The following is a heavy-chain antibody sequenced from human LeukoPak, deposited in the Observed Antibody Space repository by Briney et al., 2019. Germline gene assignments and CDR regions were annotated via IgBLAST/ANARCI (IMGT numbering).Heavy chain of an antibody. CDR2: IYYSGST. Sequence: PSETLSLTCTVSGGSISSSSYYWGWIRQPPGKGLEWIGSIYYSGSTYYNPSLKSRVTISVDTSKSQFSLKLSSVAAADTAVYYCAREGRTTYDYVWGSYNYWGQGTLVTVSS. J-gene: IGHJ4*02. D-gene: IGHD3-16*01. V-gene: IGHV4-39*07. CDR1: GGSISSSSYY. CDR3: AREGRTTYDYVWGSYNY.